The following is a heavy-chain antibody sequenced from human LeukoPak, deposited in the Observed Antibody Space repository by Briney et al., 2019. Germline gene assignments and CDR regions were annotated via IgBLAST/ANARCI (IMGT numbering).Heavy chain of an antibody. Sequence: ASVKVSCKASGYTFTGYYMHWVRQAPGQGLEWMGWINPNSGGTNYAQKFQGRATMTRDTSISTSYMELSRLRSDDTAVYYCASGVYYDTSAFSLNPEQNDYWGQGTLVTVSS. CDR2: INPNSGGT. J-gene: IGHJ4*02. CDR1: GYTFTGYY. CDR3: ASGVYYDTSAFSLNPEQNDY. V-gene: IGHV1-2*02. D-gene: IGHD3-22*01.